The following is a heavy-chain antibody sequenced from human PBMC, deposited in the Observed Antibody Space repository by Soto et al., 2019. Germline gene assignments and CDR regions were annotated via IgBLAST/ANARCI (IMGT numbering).Heavy chain of an antibody. CDR2: ITGSGGST. J-gene: IGHJ4*02. V-gene: IGHV3-23*01. D-gene: IGHD6-13*01. CDR3: AKGSAAARPYYFDF. CDR1: GFTFNNYA. Sequence: EVQLLESGGGLIQPGGSLRLSCAASGFTFNNYALSWVRQAPGKGLEWVSAITGSGGSTYHADSLKGRFTISRDNSRDTLYPQMNSLGADDTAVYYCAKGSAAARPYYFDFWGQGTLVTGSS.